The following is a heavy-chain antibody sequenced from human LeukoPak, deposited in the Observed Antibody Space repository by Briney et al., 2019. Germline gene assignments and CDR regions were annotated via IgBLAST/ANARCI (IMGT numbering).Heavy chain of an antibody. J-gene: IGHJ3*02. CDR1: GGSISSSSYY. D-gene: IGHD3-9*01. CDR3: VRGDDISDAFDI. Sequence: SETLSLTCTVSGGSISSSSYYWGWIRQPPGKGLEWIGSIYYSGSTYYNPSLKSRVTISVDTSKSQFSLKLSSVTAADTAVYYCVRGDDISDAFDIWGQGTMVTVSS. CDR2: IYYSGST. V-gene: IGHV4-39*07.